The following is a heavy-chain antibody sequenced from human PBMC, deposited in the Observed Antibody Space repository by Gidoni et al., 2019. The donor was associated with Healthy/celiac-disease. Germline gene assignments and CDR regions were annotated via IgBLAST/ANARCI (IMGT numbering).Heavy chain of an antibody. CDR1: GFTFSDYY. Sequence: AASGFTFSDYYMSWIRQAPGKGLEWVSYISSSGSTIYYADSVKGRFTISRDNAKNSLYLQMNSLRAEDTAVYYCARDDLYSSSSHWGQGTLVTVSS. D-gene: IGHD6-6*01. CDR2: ISSSGSTI. V-gene: IGHV3-11*01. J-gene: IGHJ4*02. CDR3: ARDDLYSSSSH.